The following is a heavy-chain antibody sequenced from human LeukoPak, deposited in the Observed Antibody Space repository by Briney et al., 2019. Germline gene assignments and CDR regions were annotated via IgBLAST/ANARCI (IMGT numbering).Heavy chain of an antibody. D-gene: IGHD1-26*01. J-gene: IGHJ4*02. V-gene: IGHV4-34*01. CDR2: INHSGST. Sequence: SETLSLTCAVYGGSFSGYYWSWIRQPPGKGLEWIGEINHSGSTNYNPSLKSRVTISVDTSKNQFSLKLSSVTAADTAVYYCARGRGLDSSDYWGQGTLVTVSS. CDR3: ARGRGLDSSDY. CDR1: GGSFSGYY.